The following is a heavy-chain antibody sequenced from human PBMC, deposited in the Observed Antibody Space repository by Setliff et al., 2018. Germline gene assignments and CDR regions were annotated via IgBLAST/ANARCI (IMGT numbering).Heavy chain of an antibody. J-gene: IGHJ5*02. CDR2: INHSGST. CDR3: ARLPSKRIHYNFWSGSYNWFDP. D-gene: IGHD3-3*01. V-gene: IGHV4-34*01. Sequence: SETLSLTCAVYGGSFSGYYWSWIRQPPGKGLEWIGEINHSGSTNYNPSLKSRVTISVDTSKNQFSLKLSSVTATDTAVYYCARLPSKRIHYNFWSGSYNWFDPWGQGTLVTVS. CDR1: GGSFSGYY.